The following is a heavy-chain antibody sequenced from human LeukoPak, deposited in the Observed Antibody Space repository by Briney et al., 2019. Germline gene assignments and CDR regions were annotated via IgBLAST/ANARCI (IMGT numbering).Heavy chain of an antibody. V-gene: IGHV4-59*08. CDR3: ARQGIAARPAYYFDY. CDR2: IYYSGST. D-gene: IGHD6-6*01. CDR1: GGSISSYY. J-gene: IGHJ4*02. Sequence: SETLSLTCTVSGGSISSYYWSWIRQPPGKGLEWIGYIYYSGSTYYNPSLKSRVTISVDTSKNQFSLKLSSVTAADTAVYYCARQGIAARPAYYFDYWGQGTLVTVSS.